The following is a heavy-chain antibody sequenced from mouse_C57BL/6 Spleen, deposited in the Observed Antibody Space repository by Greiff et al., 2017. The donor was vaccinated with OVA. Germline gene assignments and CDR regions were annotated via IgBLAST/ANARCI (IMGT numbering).Heavy chain of an antibody. CDR3: ARNYYGSNWYFDV. V-gene: IGHV1-78*01. J-gene: IGHJ1*03. CDR1: GYTFTDHT. CDR2: IYPRDGST. Sequence: VKLMESDAELVKPGASVKISCKVSGYTFTDHTIHWMKQRPEQGLEWIGYIYPRDGSTKYNEKFKGKATLTADKSSSTAYMQLNSLTSEDSAVYFCARNYYGSNWYFDVWGTGTTVTVSS. D-gene: IGHD1-1*01.